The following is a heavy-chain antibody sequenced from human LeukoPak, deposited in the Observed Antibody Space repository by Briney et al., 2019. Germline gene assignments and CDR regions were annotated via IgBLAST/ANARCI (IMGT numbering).Heavy chain of an antibody. V-gene: IGHV4-34*01. Sequence: PSETLSLTCAVYGGSFRGYYWSCICEPPRRGLECIGEINNSGSANYNPSLKSRVTISVYTSKNQFSLKLRSVTAADTAVYYCASAGGYGYGSIRFDYWGQGTLVTVSS. CDR2: INNSGSA. J-gene: IGHJ4*02. CDR1: GGSFRGYY. D-gene: IGHD5-18*01. CDR3: ASAGGYGYGSIRFDY.